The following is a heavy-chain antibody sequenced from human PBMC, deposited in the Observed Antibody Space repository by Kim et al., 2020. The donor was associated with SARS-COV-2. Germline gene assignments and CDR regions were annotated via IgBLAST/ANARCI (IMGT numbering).Heavy chain of an antibody. D-gene: IGHD6-13*01. CDR3: TRETPKDIAASGNPLDC. Sequence: ALVKVSCKASGYTFTRYYLHWVRQAPGQGFEWMGMINPSRGSTSYAQNFQGRVTMTRDTSTSTVYMDLNSLKSEDTAVYFCTRETPKDIAASGNPLDCWGQGTPVTVSS. CDR2: INPSRGST. J-gene: IGHJ4*02. CDR1: GYTFTRYY. V-gene: IGHV1-46*01.